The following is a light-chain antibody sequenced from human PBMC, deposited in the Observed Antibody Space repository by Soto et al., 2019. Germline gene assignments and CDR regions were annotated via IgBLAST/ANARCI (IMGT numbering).Light chain of an antibody. CDR3: QQSYTTPWT. Sequence: DIQMTQSPSPLSASVGDRLTITCRASQNISYYLNWFQQRPGKAPQLLIFGASSLHIGVPSRFSGSGSGTDFALTISSLQPEDFATYHCQQSYTTPWTFGQGTKV. CDR1: QNISYY. CDR2: GAS. V-gene: IGKV1-39*01. J-gene: IGKJ1*01.